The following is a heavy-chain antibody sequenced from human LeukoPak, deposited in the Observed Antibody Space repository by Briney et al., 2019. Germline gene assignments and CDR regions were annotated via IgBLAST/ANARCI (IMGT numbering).Heavy chain of an antibody. CDR2: ISAYKGNT. V-gene: IGHV1-18*01. J-gene: IGHJ4*02. Sequence: ASVKVSCKASGYTFISYGISWVRQAPGQGLEWMGWISAYKGNTNYAQMLQGRVTMTTDTSTSTAYMELRSLRSDDTAVYYCARGATAMASNDYWGQGTLVTVSS. CDR1: GYTFISYG. CDR3: ARGATAMASNDY. D-gene: IGHD5-18*01.